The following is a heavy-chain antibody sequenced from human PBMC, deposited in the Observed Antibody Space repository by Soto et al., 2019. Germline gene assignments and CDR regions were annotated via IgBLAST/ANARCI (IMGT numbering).Heavy chain of an antibody. CDR1: GFTFSSYS. D-gene: IGHD1-1*01. J-gene: IGHJ4*02. CDR3: GRDGGSLAADTTT. CDR2: ISSSSSYI. Sequence: GGFLRLSCAASGFTFSSYSMNWVRQAPGKGLEWVSSISSSSSYIYYADSVKGRFTISRDNAKNSLYLQMNSLRAEDTAVYDCGRDGGSLAADTTTWGKGTRVPVSS. V-gene: IGHV3-21*01.